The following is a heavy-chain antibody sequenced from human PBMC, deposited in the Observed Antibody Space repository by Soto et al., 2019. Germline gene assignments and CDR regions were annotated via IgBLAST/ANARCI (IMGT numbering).Heavy chain of an antibody. CDR3: ARDNGMAASFDP. D-gene: IGHD2-8*01. Sequence: GGSLRLSCAASGFTFSAYSMNWARQAPGKGLEWVSYITAGSDTIFYADSVKGRFTISRDNAKNSLYLQMNSLRDEDTAVYYCARDNGMAASFDPWGPGTLVTVSS. V-gene: IGHV3-48*02. CDR1: GFTFSAYS. J-gene: IGHJ5*02. CDR2: ITAGSDTI.